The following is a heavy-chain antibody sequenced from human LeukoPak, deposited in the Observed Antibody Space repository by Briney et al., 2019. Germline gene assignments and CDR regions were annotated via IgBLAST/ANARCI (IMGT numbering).Heavy chain of an antibody. D-gene: IGHD2-2*01. CDR2: IYHSGST. Sequence: SETLSLTCTVSGGSISSGGYYWSWIRQPPGKGLEWIGYIYHSGSTYYNPSLKSRVTISVDRSKNQFSLKLSSVTAADTAVYYCARGGALIVVVPANWFDPWGQGTLVTVSS. CDR1: GGSISSGGYY. J-gene: IGHJ5*02. V-gene: IGHV4-30-2*01. CDR3: ARGGALIVVVPANWFDP.